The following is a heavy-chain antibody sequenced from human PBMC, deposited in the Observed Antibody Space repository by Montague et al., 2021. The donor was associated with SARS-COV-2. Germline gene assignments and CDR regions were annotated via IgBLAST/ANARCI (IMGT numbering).Heavy chain of an antibody. J-gene: IGHJ5*02. CDR3: ARGVASSEGNWFDP. Sequence: SETRSLTCTVSGVSISSYYWIWIRQPPGKGLEWIGYIYYTGSTNYNPYLKSRVTISVDTSKNKFSLKLSSVTAADTAVYYCARGVASSEGNWFDPWGQGTLVTVSS. CDR1: GVSISSYY. D-gene: IGHD6-13*01. V-gene: IGHV4-59*01. CDR2: IYYTGST.